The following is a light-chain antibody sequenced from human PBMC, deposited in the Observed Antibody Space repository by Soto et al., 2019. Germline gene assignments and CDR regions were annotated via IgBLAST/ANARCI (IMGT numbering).Light chain of an antibody. V-gene: IGLV2-14*01. CDR3: SSYTTTSTPIL. J-gene: IGLJ2*01. CDR1: SSDVGGTNY. Sequence: QPVLTQPASVSGSPGQSITISCTGTSSDVGGTNYVSWYQQHPGKATKLMIYEVSNRPSGVSSRFSGSKSANTASLTISGLQAEDEANYYCSSYTTTSTPILFGGGTKLTVL. CDR2: EVS.